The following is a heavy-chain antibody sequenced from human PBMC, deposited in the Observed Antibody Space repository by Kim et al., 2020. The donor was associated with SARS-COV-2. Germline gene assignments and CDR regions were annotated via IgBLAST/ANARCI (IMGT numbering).Heavy chain of an antibody. CDR2: SP. V-gene: IGHV3-74*01. J-gene: IGHJ4*02. D-gene: IGHD1-1*01. CDR3: ARVETYDFDY. Sequence: SPSYADALKGRFTISRDNAKNTLYLQMNSLRAEDTAVYYCARVETYDFDYWGQGTLVTVSS.